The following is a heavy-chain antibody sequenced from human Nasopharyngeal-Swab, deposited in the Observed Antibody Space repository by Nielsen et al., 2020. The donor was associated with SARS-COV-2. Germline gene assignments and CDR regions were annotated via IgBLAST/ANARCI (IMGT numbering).Heavy chain of an antibody. CDR1: GFTFSSYW. D-gene: IGHD6-6*01. Sequence: GESLKISCAASGFTFSSYWMSWVRQAPGKGLEWVSSISSSSSYIYYADSVKGRFTISRDNAKNSLYLQMNSLRAEDTAAYYCARDEQLAYGMDVWGQGTTVTVSS. CDR3: ARDEQLAYGMDV. V-gene: IGHV3-21*01. J-gene: IGHJ6*02. CDR2: ISSSSSYI.